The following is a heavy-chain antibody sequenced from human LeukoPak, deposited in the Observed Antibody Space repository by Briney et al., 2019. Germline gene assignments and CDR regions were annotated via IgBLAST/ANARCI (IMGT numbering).Heavy chain of an antibody. D-gene: IGHD6-6*01. CDR3: ARDRQVAS. V-gene: IGHV3-7*01. J-gene: IGHJ4*02. Sequence: PGGSLRLSCAPSGFTFSNYWMSWVRQAPGGGLEWVASIKEDGSEKYYVDSVKGRFTSSRDNAKNSLYLQMNTLTAEDTAVYYCARDRQVASWGQGTLVTVSS. CDR1: GFTFSNYW. CDR2: IKEDGSEK.